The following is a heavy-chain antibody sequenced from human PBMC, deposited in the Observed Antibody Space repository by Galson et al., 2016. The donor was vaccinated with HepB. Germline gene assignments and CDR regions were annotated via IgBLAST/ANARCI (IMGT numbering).Heavy chain of an antibody. Sequence: CAISWDSVSSNTVAWSWIRQSPSRGLEWLGRTYYTSKWVSNYAVSVRSLITVSPDTSKNQFSLHLNSVTPEDAAVYYCARDRLGGFDYWSQGTLVTVSS. CDR1: WDSVSSNTVA. J-gene: IGHJ4*02. CDR2: TYYTSKWVS. V-gene: IGHV6-1*01. CDR3: ARDRLGGFDY. D-gene: IGHD4-23*01.